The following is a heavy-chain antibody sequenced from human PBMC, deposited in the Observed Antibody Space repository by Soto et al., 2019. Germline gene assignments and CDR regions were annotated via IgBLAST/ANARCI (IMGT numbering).Heavy chain of an antibody. J-gene: IGHJ4*02. V-gene: IGHV3-30-3*01. D-gene: IGHD4-17*01. CDR3: ARDPKTYGGPHWAFNYFDS. CDR1: GSSFIISP. CDR2: ISYDGTNK. Sequence: PXVSLTLSCAASGSSFIISPIHSVRQAPGKGPEWVALISYDGTNKFYADSVKGRFTISRDNSKSTLYLQVDSLRPEDAAVYYCARDPKTYGGPHWAFNYFDSWGQGTLVTVSS.